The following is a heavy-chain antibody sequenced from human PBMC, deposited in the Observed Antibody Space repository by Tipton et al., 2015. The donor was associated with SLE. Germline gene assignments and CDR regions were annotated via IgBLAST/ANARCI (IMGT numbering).Heavy chain of an antibody. CDR1: GFTFSSYG. CDR3: AKDGCSSTSCYPPYYYGMDV. J-gene: IGHJ6*02. V-gene: IGHV3-30*02. D-gene: IGHD2-2*01. CDR2: IRYDGSNK. Sequence: SLRLSCAASGFTFSSYGMHWVRQAPGKGLEWVAFIRYDGSNKYYADSVKGRFTISRDNSKNTLYLQMNSLRAEDTAVYYCAKDGCSSTSCYPPYYYGMDVWGQGTTVTVSS.